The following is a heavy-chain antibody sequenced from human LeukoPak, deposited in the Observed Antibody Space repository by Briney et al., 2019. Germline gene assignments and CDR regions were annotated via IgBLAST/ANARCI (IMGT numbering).Heavy chain of an antibody. J-gene: IGHJ4*02. D-gene: IGHD6-13*01. CDR2: IYNSGST. CDR3: ARSGYSSSWQIFDY. V-gene: IGHV4-30-4*07. CDR1: GGSISSGGYS. Sequence: PSETLSLTCAVSGGSISSGGYSYNWIRQPPGKGLEWIGYIYNSGSTSYNPSLKSRVTMSVDTSKNQFSLKLSSVTAADTAVYYCARSGYSSSWQIFDYWGQGTLVTVSS.